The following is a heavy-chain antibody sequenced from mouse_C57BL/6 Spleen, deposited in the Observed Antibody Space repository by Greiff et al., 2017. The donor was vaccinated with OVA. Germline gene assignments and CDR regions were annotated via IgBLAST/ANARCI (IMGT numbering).Heavy chain of an antibody. J-gene: IGHJ2*01. D-gene: IGHD1-1*01. V-gene: IGHV1-52*01. CDR3: DYDDDSSYGLFFDY. CDR2: IDPSDSET. CDR1: GYTFTSYW. Sequence: QVQLQQPGAELVRPGSSVKLSCKASGYTFTSYWMHWVKQRPIQGLEWIGNIDPSDSETHYNEKFKDKATLTGDKSSSTAYMQLSSLTSEDSEVYAGDYDDDSSYGLFFDYWGQGTTLTVSS.